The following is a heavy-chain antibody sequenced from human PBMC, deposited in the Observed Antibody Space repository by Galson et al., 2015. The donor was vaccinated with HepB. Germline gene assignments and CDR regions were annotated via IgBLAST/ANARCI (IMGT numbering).Heavy chain of an antibody. CDR1: GFIFSNCA. V-gene: IGHV3-23*01. D-gene: IGHD3-16*01. CDR3: ARPAKNLLGWFDP. CDR2: IGSGGGST. Sequence: SLRLSCAASGFIFSNCAMSWVRQAPGKGLEWVSTIGSGGGSTFYADSVKGRFTISRDNSKSTLYLQMNSLRAEDTAIYYCARPAKNLLGWFDPWGQGTLVTVSS. J-gene: IGHJ5*02.